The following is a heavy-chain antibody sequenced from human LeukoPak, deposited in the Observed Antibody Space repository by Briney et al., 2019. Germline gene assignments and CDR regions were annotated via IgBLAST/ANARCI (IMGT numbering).Heavy chain of an antibody. CDR1: GYSISSGYY. CDR3: ARATVTKTYMAV. Sequence: PSETLSLTCTVSGYSISSGYYWGWIRQPPGNGLEWIGSIYHSGSTYYNPSLKSRVTISVDTSKNQFSLKLSSVTAADTAVYYCARATVTKTYMAVWGKGTTVTVSS. D-gene: IGHD4-17*01. V-gene: IGHV4-38-2*02. CDR2: IYHSGST. J-gene: IGHJ6*03.